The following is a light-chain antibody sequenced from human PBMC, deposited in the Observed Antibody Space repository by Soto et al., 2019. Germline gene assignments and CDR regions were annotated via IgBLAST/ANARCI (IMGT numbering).Light chain of an antibody. CDR1: QSVSSNY. CDR3: QQYGSTPFT. V-gene: IGKV3-20*01. Sequence: EIVVTQSPGTLSLSPGERATLSCMAGQSVSSNYLAWYQQKPGQAPRLLIYGASSRASDIPDRFSGSGSGTDFTLIISRLEPEDFAMYYCQQYGSTPFTFGPGTKVDVK. CDR2: GAS. J-gene: IGKJ3*01.